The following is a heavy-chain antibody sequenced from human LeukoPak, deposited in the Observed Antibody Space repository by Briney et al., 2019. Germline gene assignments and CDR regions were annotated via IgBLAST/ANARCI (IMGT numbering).Heavy chain of an antibody. CDR3: AKDHCSSTSCSNYAFDI. D-gene: IGHD2-2*01. Sequence: PGRSLRLSCAASGFTFSSYGMHWVRQAPGKGLEWVAFIRYDGSNKYYADSVKGRFTISRDNSKNTLYLQMNSLRAEDTAVHYCAKDHCSSTSCSNYAFDIWGQGTMVTVSS. J-gene: IGHJ3*02. CDR2: IRYDGSNK. CDR1: GFTFSSYG. V-gene: IGHV3-30*02.